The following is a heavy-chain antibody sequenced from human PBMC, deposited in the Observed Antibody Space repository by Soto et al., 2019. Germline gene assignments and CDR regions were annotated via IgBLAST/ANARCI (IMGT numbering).Heavy chain of an antibody. J-gene: IGHJ2*01. D-gene: IGHD3-10*01. CDR2: ISAYNVNT. Sequence: QVHLVQSGAEVRKPGASVKVSCKASGYTLTRYGITWVRQAPGQGLEWMGSISAYNVNTNYAQKLQSRITMTTDTSTSPDYMELSSLTSDDTAGYYSERDVFRYFDLWGRGTLVSVSS. CDR3: ERDVFRYFDL. CDR1: GYTLTRYG. V-gene: IGHV1-18*01.